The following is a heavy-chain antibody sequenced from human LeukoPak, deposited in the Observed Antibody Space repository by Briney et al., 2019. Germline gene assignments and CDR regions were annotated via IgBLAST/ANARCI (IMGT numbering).Heavy chain of an antibody. Sequence: GGSLRLSCAASGFAFSDSWMTWIRQAPGKGLEWVAVISYDGSNKYYADSVKGRFTISRDNSKNTLYLQMNSLRAEDTAVYYCARAKAPYNSGPVSNPLQHWGQGTLVTVSS. D-gene: IGHD1-1*01. CDR2: ISYDGSNK. CDR1: GFAFSDSW. J-gene: IGHJ1*01. V-gene: IGHV3-30-3*01. CDR3: ARAKAPYNSGPVSNPLQH.